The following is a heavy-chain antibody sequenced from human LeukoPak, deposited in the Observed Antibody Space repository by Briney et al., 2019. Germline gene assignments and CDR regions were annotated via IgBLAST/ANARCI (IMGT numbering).Heavy chain of an antibody. J-gene: IGHJ5*02. CDR1: GYTFTSYG. CDR3: ARDSSPYYYDSSGLDP. D-gene: IGHD3-22*01. CDR2: ISAYNGNT. Sequence: ASVKVSCKASGYTFTSYGISWVRQAPGQGLEWMGWISAYNGNTNDAQKLQGRVTMTTDTSTSTAYMELRSLRSDDTAVYYCARDSSPYYYDSSGLDPWGQGTLVTVSS. V-gene: IGHV1-18*01.